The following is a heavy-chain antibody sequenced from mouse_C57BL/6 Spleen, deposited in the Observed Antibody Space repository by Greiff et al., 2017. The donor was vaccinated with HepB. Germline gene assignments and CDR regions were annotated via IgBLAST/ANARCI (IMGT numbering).Heavy chain of an antibody. Sequence: VQLQESGAELARPGASVKLSCKASGYTFTSYGISWVKQRTGQGLEWIGEIYPRSGNTYYNEKFKGKATLTADKSSSTAYMELRSLTSEDSAVYFCARRGPTGAMDYWGQGTSVTVSS. CDR1: GYTFTSYG. V-gene: IGHV1-81*01. CDR3: ARRGPTGAMDY. J-gene: IGHJ4*01. CDR2: IYPRSGNT.